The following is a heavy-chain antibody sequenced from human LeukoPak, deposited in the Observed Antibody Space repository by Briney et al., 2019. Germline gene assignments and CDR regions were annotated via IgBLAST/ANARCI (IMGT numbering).Heavy chain of an antibody. J-gene: IGHJ4*02. CDR2: INWNGGST. V-gene: IGHV3-20*01. Sequence: PGGSLRLSCAASGFTFDDYGMSWVRQAPGKGLEWVSGINWNGGSTGYADSVKGRFTISRDNAKNSLYLQMNSLRAEDTALYHCARGTDGSGSYREEYYFDYWGQGTLVTVSS. D-gene: IGHD3-10*01. CDR1: GFTFDDYG. CDR3: ARGTDGSGSYREEYYFDY.